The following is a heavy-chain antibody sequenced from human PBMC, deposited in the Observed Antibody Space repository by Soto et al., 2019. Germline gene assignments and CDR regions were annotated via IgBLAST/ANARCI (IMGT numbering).Heavy chain of an antibody. Sequence: SQTLSLTCAISGASVSSSVAAWNCIRQSPSRGLEWLGRTYYRSQWNNDYAVSLKSRITIKPDTSKNQFSLQLNSVTPEDTAVYYCARDFLDSKYYFDYWGQGTMVTVSS. D-gene: IGHD1-1*01. CDR1: GASVSSSVAA. J-gene: IGHJ4*02. CDR3: ARDFLDSKYYFDY. CDR2: TYYRSQWNN. V-gene: IGHV6-1*01.